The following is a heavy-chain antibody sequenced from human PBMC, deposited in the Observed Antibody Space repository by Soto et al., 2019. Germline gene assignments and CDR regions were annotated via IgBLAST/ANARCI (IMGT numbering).Heavy chain of an antibody. CDR3: GSGVVQNYYYGMDV. CDR2: IIPIFGTA. V-gene: IGHV1-69*12. J-gene: IGHJ6*01. Sequence: QVQLVQSGAEVKKPGSSVKVSCKASGGTFSSYAISWVRQAPGQGLEWMGGIIPIFGTANYAQKFQGRVTITADESTSTAYMELISLRAEDTAVYYCGSGVVQNYYYGMDVWGQGTTVTVSS. D-gene: IGHD3-3*01. CDR1: GGTFSSYA.